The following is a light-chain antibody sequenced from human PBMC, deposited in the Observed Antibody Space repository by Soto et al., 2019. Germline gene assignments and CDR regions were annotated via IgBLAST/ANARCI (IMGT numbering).Light chain of an antibody. V-gene: IGKV3D-15*01. CDR2: GSS. CDR1: ENVGTN. Sequence: IVMTQSPATLSVSPGEGVTLSCRASENVGTNLAWYQQKPGQAPRLLIYGSSTRATGIPATFSGSGSATEFTLTISSLQSEESAIYYCQQYNNLGLSFGGGTKVEIK. CDR3: QQYNNLGLS. J-gene: IGKJ4*01.